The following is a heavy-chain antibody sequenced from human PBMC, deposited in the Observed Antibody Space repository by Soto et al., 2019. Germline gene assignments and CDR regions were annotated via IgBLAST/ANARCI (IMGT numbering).Heavy chain of an antibody. Sequence: GGSLRLSCAASGFTFNNYGMHWVRQAPGKGLEWVALIWHDGSNKGYADSVKGRFTISRDNSKNTVNLQMNSLRVEDTAVYYCVKGEYYYDSSGYYPFDYWGQGTLVTVSS. J-gene: IGHJ4*02. V-gene: IGHV3-33*06. CDR3: VKGEYYYDSSGYYPFDY. CDR1: GFTFNNYG. CDR2: IWHDGSNK. D-gene: IGHD3-22*01.